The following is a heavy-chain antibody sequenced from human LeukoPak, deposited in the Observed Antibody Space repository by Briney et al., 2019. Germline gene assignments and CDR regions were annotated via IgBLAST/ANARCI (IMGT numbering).Heavy chain of an antibody. V-gene: IGHV4-4*07. CDR2: IYSSGST. D-gene: IGHD5-18*01. CDR1: GGSLNSYY. J-gene: IGHJ5*01. CDR3: ARQASGYSYGYTDS. Sequence: SETLSLTCTVSGGSLNSYYWSWLRQPAGKGLEWIGRIYSSGSTNFDPFLKSRVTMSLDTSKNQLSLKLTSVTAADTAVYFCARQASGYSYGYTDSWGQGTLVTVSS.